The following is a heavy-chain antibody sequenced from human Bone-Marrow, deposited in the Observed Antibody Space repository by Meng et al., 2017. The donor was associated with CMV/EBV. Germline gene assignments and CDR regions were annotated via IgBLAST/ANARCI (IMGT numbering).Heavy chain of an antibody. D-gene: IGHD2-2*01. CDR3: ATLSCSSLACQPWDGFDT. J-gene: IGHJ3*02. Sequence: SEILSFTFYVPRGPMGGYDWSWIGQPPGKGLEWIGYMSSSGKSKYNLSLKSRVTMSIDTSKNQFSLRLNAVTAADTAIYFCATLSCSSLACQPWDGFDTWGQGTMVTVSS. CDR2: MSSSGKS. V-gene: IGHV4-59*01. CDR1: RGPMGGYD.